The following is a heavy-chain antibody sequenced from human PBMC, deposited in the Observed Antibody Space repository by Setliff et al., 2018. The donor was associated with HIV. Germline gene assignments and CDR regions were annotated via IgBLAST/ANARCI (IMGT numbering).Heavy chain of an antibody. V-gene: IGHV4-34*01. CDR1: GGSFSSYY. Sequence: SETLSLTCAVYGGSFSSYYWIWIRQPPGKGLEWIGSIYYSGSTYYNPSLKSRVSMSVDKSKNQFSVKLTSVTAADTAVYYCARGHCSGTNCYGVDYYGMDVWGQGTTVTVSS. J-gene: IGHJ6*02. CDR3: ARGHCSGTNCYGVDYYGMDV. CDR2: IYYSGST. D-gene: IGHD2-2*01.